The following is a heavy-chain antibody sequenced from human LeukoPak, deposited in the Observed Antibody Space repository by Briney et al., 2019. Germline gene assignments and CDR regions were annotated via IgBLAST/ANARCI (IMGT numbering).Heavy chain of an antibody. D-gene: IGHD6-19*01. J-gene: IGHJ4*02. Sequence: SETLSLTCTVSGGSINSGGYYWSWIRQHPGKGLEWIGYIYYSGSTYYNPSLKSRVTISVDTSKNQFSLKLSSVTAADTAVYYCARAQGWYAFDYWGQGTLVTVSS. CDR3: ARAQGWYAFDY. CDR2: IYYSGST. CDR1: GGSINSGGYY. V-gene: IGHV4-31*02.